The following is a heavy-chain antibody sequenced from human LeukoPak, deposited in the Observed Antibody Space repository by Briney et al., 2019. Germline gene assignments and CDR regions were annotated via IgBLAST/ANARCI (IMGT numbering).Heavy chain of an antibody. J-gene: IGHJ3*02. D-gene: IGHD3-22*01. Sequence: PGGPLRLSCGAPGLTFSSYGMSWGRRAPGKALEGGSAIIRMGGITYYADSVKGRFTISRDNYKNTLYLQMNSLRAEDTAVYYCAKPYDSSGYPPDAFDIWGQGTMVTVSS. CDR1: GLTFSSYG. CDR3: AKPYDSSGYPPDAFDI. V-gene: IGHV3-23*01. CDR2: IIRMGGIT.